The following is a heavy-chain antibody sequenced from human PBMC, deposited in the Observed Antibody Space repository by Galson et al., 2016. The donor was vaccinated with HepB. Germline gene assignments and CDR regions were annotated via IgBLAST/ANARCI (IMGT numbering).Heavy chain of an antibody. V-gene: IGHV4-4*07. CDR2: IYTSVST. Sequence: SETLSLTCSVSGGSISGYYWSWIRQPAGKGLEWIGRIYTSVSTNYNPSLKSRVTRSVDTSKNQFSLKLSSVTAADTAVYFCARGDSSGWYTDMEYFQYWGQGTLVTVSS. CDR3: ARGDSSGWYTDMEYFQY. D-gene: IGHD6-19*01. CDR1: GGSISGYY. J-gene: IGHJ1*01.